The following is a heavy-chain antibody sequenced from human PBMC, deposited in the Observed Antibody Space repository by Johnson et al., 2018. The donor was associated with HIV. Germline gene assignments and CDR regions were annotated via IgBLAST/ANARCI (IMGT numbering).Heavy chain of an antibody. J-gene: IGHJ3*02. Sequence: VQLVESGGGVVQPGRSLRLSCAASGFTFSSYWMHWVRQAPGKGLVWISRINSDGTYTTYADSVEGRFTISRDNAKNTLFLQMNSLRAEDTAVYYCARIAVVVQHDAFDIWGQGTMVTVSS. V-gene: IGHV3-74*02. CDR1: GFTFSSYW. CDR2: INSDGTYT. CDR3: ARIAVVVQHDAFDI. D-gene: IGHD2-15*01.